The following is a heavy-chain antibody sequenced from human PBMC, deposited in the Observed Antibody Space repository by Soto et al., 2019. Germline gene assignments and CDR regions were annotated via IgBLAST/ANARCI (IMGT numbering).Heavy chain of an antibody. CDR2: ISGSGGST. V-gene: IGHV3-23*01. Sequence: GSLRLSCAASGFTFSSYAMSWVRQAPGKGLEWVSAISGSGGSTYYADSVKGRFTISRDNSKNTLYLQMNSLRAEDTAVYYCAKEIHYDSSGYYYDFAFDIWGQGTMVTV. J-gene: IGHJ3*02. D-gene: IGHD3-22*01. CDR1: GFTFSSYA. CDR3: AKEIHYDSSGYYYDFAFDI.